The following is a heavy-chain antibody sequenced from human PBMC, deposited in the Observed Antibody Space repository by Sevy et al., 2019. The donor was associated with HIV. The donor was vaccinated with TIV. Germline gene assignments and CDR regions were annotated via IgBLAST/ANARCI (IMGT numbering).Heavy chain of an antibody. Sequence: ASVKVSCKASGYTFTRYGITWVRQAPGQGLEWMGWTSAYNGNTNYAQKVQGRVTMTTDISTSTAYVELRSLRSDDTAMYYCARDRNNYDSSGYPKGMDVWGQGTTVTVSS. V-gene: IGHV1-18*01. J-gene: IGHJ6*02. D-gene: IGHD3-22*01. CDR3: ARDRNNYDSSGYPKGMDV. CDR2: TSAYNGNT. CDR1: GYTFTRYG.